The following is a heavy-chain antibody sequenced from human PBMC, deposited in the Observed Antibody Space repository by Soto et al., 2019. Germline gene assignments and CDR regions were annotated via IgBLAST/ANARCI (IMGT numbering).Heavy chain of an antibody. CDR1: GFTFSSYA. D-gene: IGHD4-4*01. J-gene: IGHJ4*02. CDR2: ISGGSEST. CDR3: AKAFDYNYGGSGGHNDY. V-gene: IGHV3-23*01. Sequence: EVQLLESGGGLVQPGGSLRLSCAASGFTFSSYAMSWVRQAPGKGLAWVSAISGGSESTYFADSVKGRFSISRDNSRNTLFSQMNHLRAEDTALYFCAKAFDYNYGGSGGHNDYWGQGTLVAVSS.